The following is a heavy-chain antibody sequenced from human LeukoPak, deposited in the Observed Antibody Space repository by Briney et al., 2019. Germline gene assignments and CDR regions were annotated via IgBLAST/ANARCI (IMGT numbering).Heavy chain of an antibody. CDR3: GKGHSSNWFDP. D-gene: IGHD6-6*01. CDR1: GFTFSSYS. Sequence: GESLRLSCAASGFTFSSYSMNWVRQAPGKGLEWVSYISSSSSTIYYADSVKGRFTISRDNAKNSLYLQMNSLRAEDTAVYYCGKGHSSNWFDPWGQGTLVTVSS. CDR2: ISSSSSTI. J-gene: IGHJ5*02. V-gene: IGHV3-48*01.